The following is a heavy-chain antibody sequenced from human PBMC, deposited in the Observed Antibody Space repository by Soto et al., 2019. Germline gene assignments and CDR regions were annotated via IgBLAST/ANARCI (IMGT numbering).Heavy chain of an antibody. CDR2: ISYDGSSK. V-gene: IGHV3-30-3*01. CDR3: ARDICTGWHYFDY. J-gene: IGHJ4*02. CDR1: GFTFSSYE. Sequence: QVQLVESGGGVVQPGRSLRLSCAASGFTFSSYEMHWVRQAPGKGLEWVAVISYDGSSKYYADSVKGRFTISRDNSKNPLFLKMNSLGGEDTALYYCARDICTGWHYFDYWGQGSLVTVSS. D-gene: IGHD6-19*01.